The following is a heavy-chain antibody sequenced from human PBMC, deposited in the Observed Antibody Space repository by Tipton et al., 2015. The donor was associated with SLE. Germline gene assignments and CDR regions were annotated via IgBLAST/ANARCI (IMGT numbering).Heavy chain of an antibody. CDR2: ISSSSYI. J-gene: IGHJ6*02. Sequence: SLRLSCAASGITFSSYTMNWVRQAPGKGLEWVSSISSSSYIYYADSVKGRFTISRDNAKKSLSLQMNSLRAEDTAVYYCARLAVGDGMDVWGQGTTVTVSS. CDR3: ARLAVGDGMDV. D-gene: IGHD3-10*01. CDR1: GITFSSYT. V-gene: IGHV3-21*03.